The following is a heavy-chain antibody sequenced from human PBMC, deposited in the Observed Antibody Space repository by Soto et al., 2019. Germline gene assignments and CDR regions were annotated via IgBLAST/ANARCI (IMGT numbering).Heavy chain of an antibody. CDR1: GGSISSSSYY. V-gene: IGHV4-39*01. CDR2: IYYSGST. Sequence: QLQLQESGPGLVKPSETLSLTCTVSGGSISSSSYYWGWIRQPPGKGLEWIGSIYYSGSTYYNPSLKSRVTISVDTSKNQFSLKLSSVTAADTAVYYCARQDTMVRDKNYFDYWGQGTLVTVSS. D-gene: IGHD3-10*01. CDR3: ARQDTMVRDKNYFDY. J-gene: IGHJ4*02.